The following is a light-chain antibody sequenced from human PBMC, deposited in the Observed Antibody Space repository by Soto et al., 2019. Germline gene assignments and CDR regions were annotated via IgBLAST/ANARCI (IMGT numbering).Light chain of an antibody. CDR3: QQRSNWPPKIT. CDR2: DAS. J-gene: IGKJ5*01. V-gene: IGKV1-5*01. Sequence: DIQMTQSPSTLSASVGDRVTITCRASQSISSWLAWYQQKPGKAPKLLIYDASSLESGVPSRFSGSGSGTEFTLTITSLQPDDFATYYCQQRSNWPPKITFGQGTRLEIK. CDR1: QSISSW.